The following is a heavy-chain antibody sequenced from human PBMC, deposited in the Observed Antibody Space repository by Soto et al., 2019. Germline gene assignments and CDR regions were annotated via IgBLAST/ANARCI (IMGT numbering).Heavy chain of an antibody. CDR3: ARDGYNWNYGPFDY. CDR1: GYNFRSYG. J-gene: IGHJ4*02. D-gene: IGHD1-7*01. Sequence: QVQLVESGGGVVQPGRSLRLSCEASGYNFRSYGMHWVRQAPGKGLEWVAVIWSDGSNKYYADSVKGRFTISRDNSNNTLYLQMNSLRAEDTAVYYCARDGYNWNYGPFDYWGQGTLVTVSS. CDR2: IWSDGSNK. V-gene: IGHV3-33*01.